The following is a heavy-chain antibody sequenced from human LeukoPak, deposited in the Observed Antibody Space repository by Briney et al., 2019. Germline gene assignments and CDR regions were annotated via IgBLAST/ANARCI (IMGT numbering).Heavy chain of an antibody. CDR3: ARGPRITLIRGGQWYDYMDV. J-gene: IGHJ6*03. V-gene: IGHV1-46*01. Sequence: ASVKVSCKASGYTFTSYYMHWVRQAPGQGLEWMGIINPSGGSTSYAQKFQGRVTMTRDTSTSTVYMELSSLRSEDTAVYYCARGPRITLIRGGQWYDYMDVWGKGATVTISS. D-gene: IGHD3-10*01. CDR2: INPSGGST. CDR1: GYTFTSYY.